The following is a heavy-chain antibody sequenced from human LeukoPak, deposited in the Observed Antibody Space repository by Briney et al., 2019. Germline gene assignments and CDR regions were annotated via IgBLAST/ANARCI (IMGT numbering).Heavy chain of an antibody. J-gene: IGHJ4*02. Sequence: ASVKVSCKASGYTFTGYYMHWVRQAPGQGLEWMGWINPNSGGTNYAQKFQGRVTMTRDTSISTAYMKLSRLRSDDTAVYYCAKDLSSSWYPYYFDYWGQGTLVTVSS. CDR1: GYTFTGYY. CDR2: INPNSGGT. CDR3: AKDLSSSWYPYYFDY. D-gene: IGHD6-13*01. V-gene: IGHV1-2*02.